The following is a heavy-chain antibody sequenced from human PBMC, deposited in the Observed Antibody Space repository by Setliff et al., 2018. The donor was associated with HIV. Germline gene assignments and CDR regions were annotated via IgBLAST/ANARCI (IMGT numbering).Heavy chain of an antibody. CDR2: IDPDRGDT. V-gene: IGHV1-69-2*01. Sequence: ASVKVSCKVSGYIFPDYYIQWVRQAPGKGLEWMGLIDPDRGDTVYAEKFQGRVTITADRSIDTAYMRLNSLTSEDTAMYFCAWGTQRPIDSWGQGTLVTVS. J-gene: IGHJ4*02. CDR1: GYIFPDYY. CDR3: AWGTQRPIDS. D-gene: IGHD3-16*01.